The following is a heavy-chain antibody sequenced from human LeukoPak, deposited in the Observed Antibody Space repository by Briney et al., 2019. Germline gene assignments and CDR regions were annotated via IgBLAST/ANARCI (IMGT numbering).Heavy chain of an antibody. CDR1: GFTVSSNY. D-gene: IGHD6-19*01. Sequence: QPGGSLRLSCAASGFTVSSNYMAWVRQAPGKGLEWVSAISGSGGSTYYADSVKGRFTISRDNSKNTLYLQMNSLRAEDTAVYYCAKDLESGWYRPNDYWGQGTLVTVSS. CDR2: ISGSGGST. J-gene: IGHJ4*02. V-gene: IGHV3-23*01. CDR3: AKDLESGWYRPNDY.